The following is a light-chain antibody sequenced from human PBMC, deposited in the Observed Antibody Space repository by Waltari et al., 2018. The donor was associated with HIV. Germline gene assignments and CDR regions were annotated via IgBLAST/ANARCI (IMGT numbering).Light chain of an antibody. CDR3: HQYDNWPPWT. V-gene: IGKV3-15*01. J-gene: IGKJ1*01. Sequence: EVVMTQSPATLSVSPGERATLSCRASQSVSSYLAWYQQKPDQAPRLLIYGASTGASGIPARFSGSGSGTEFTLTISSLQSEDFAVYYCHQYDNWPPWTFGQGTKVEIK. CDR2: GAS. CDR1: QSVSSY.